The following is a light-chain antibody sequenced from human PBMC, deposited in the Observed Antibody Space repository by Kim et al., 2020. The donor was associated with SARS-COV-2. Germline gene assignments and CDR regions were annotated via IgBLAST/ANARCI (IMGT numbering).Light chain of an antibody. CDR3: CSYAGSYILV. J-gene: IGLJ2*01. CDR1: SSDIGGYNY. CDR2: GVN. Sequence: GQSVTISCTGTSSDIGGYNYVSWYQHHPGKAPKLMIYGVNKRPSGVPDRFSGSKSGNTASLTISGLQAEDESDYYCCSYAGSYILVFGGGTQLTVL. V-gene: IGLV2-11*01.